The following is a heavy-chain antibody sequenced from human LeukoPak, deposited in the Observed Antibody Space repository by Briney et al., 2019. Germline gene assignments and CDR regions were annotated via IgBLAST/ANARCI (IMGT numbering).Heavy chain of an antibody. J-gene: IGHJ3*02. Sequence: ASVKVSCKASGYTFTSYGISWVRQAPGQGLEWMGWISAYHGNTNYAQKLQGRVTMTTDTSTSTAYMELRSLRSDDTAVYYCARDMNTMVRGARKVRAFDIWGQGTMVTVSS. D-gene: IGHD3-10*01. CDR1: GYTFTSYG. CDR3: ARDMNTMVRGARKVRAFDI. CDR2: ISAYHGNT. V-gene: IGHV1-18*01.